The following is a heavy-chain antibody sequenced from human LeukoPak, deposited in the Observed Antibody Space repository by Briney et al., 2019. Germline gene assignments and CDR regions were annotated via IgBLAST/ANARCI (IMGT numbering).Heavy chain of an antibody. CDR1: GDSVSSNSAA. D-gene: IGHD3-10*01. J-gene: IGHJ5*02. Sequence: SQTLSLTCAISGDSVSSNSAAWNWIRQSPSRGLEWLGRTYYRSKWYNDYAVSVKSRITINPDTSKNQFSLQLNSVTPEDTAVYYCARGLAWFGEISYNWFDPWGQGTLVTVSS. V-gene: IGHV6-1*01. CDR3: ARGLAWFGEISYNWFDP. CDR2: TYYRSKWYN.